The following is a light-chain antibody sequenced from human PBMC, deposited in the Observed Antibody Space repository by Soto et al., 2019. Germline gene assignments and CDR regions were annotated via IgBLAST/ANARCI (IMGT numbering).Light chain of an antibody. Sequence: QSALTQPHSVSGAPGQRVTISCTGSNSNIGAGYDVHWYLQLPGTAPKLLVYTNNNRPSGVPDRFSGSKSGTSASLAITGLQAEDEADYYCQSYDSRLSAYVFGTGTKVTAL. J-gene: IGLJ1*01. CDR2: TNN. V-gene: IGLV1-40*01. CDR3: QSYDSRLSAYV. CDR1: NSNIGAGYD.